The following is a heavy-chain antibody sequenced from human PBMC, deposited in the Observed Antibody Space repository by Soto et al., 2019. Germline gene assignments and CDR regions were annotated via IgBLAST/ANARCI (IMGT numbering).Heavy chain of an antibody. CDR3: ARLTMIVVVITTSTDAFDI. J-gene: IGHJ3*02. Sequence: SETLSLTCAVYGGSFSGYYWSWIRQPPGKGLEWIGEINHSGSTNYNPSLKSRVTISVDTSKNQFSLKLSSVTAADTAVYYCARLTMIVVVITTSTDAFDIWGQGTMVTVSS. D-gene: IGHD3-22*01. CDR1: GGSFSGYY. V-gene: IGHV4-34*01. CDR2: INHSGST.